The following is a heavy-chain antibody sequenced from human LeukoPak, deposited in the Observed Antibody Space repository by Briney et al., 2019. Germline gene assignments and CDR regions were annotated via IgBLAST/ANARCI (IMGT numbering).Heavy chain of an antibody. V-gene: IGHV3-74*01. CDR3: VKALGAGHHD. CDR2: INPGGSTT. D-gene: IGHD3-16*01. Sequence: PGGSLTLSCAASGVTFSSNWRHWIRQAPGKGLVWVSRINPGGSTTDYADSVKRRFTISRDNANNTLFLQMSSLRAEDTVVYYCVKALGAGHHDWGLGTLVTVSS. J-gene: IGHJ4*02. CDR1: GVTFSSNW.